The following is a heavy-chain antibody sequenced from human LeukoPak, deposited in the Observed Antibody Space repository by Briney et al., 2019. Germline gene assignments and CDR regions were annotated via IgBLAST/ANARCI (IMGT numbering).Heavy chain of an antibody. CDR3: ARRRGYYYGSGSYSWFDP. Sequence: GSLRLSCAASGFTFSSYWMSWIRQPPGKGLEWIGEINHSGSTNYNPSLKSRVTISVDTSKNQFSLKLSSVTAADTAVYYCARRRGYYYGSGSYSWFDPWGQGTLVTVSS. J-gene: IGHJ5*02. CDR2: INHSGST. CDR1: GFTFSSYW. D-gene: IGHD3-10*01. V-gene: IGHV4-34*01.